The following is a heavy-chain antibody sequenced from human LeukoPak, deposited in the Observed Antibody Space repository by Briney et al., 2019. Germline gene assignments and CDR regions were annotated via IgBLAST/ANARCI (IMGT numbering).Heavy chain of an antibody. CDR3: ARGYFSSSLYTLGY. CDR2: IKQDGSEK. J-gene: IGHJ4*02. CDR1: GFTFSSYW. V-gene: IGHV3-7*01. D-gene: IGHD6-13*01. Sequence: PGGSLRLSCAASGFTFSSYWMSWVRQAPGKGLEWVANIKQDGSEKYHVDSVKGRFTISRDNVKNSLYLQMNSLRAEDTAVYYCARGYFSSSLYTLGYWGQGTLVTVSS.